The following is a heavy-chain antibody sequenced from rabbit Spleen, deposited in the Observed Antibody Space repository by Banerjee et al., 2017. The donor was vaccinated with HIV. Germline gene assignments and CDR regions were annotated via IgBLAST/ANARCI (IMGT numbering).Heavy chain of an antibody. V-gene: IGHV1S40*01. CDR2: IYGGSLLTT. J-gene: IGHJ4*01. CDR3: ARDLTGVIGWNFGW. CDR1: GFTISSSYW. Sequence: QSLEESGGDLVKPGASLTLTCKASGFTISSSYWICWFRQAPGKGLEWIACIYGGSLLTTYYATWAKGRFTISKTSSTTVTLQMTSLTAADTATYFCARDLTGVIGWNFGWWGPGTLVTVS. D-gene: IGHD1-1*01.